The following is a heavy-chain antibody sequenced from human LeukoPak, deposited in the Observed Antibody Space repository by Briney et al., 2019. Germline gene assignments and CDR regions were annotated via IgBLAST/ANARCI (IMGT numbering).Heavy chain of an antibody. CDR3: AGRTIAARQALDY. V-gene: IGHV4-59*01. D-gene: IGHD6-6*01. CDR2: IYYSGST. Sequence: TSETLSLTCTVSGGSISSYYWSWIRQPPGKGLEWIGHIYYSGSTNYNPSLKSRVTISVDTSKNQFSLKLSSVTAADTAVYYCAGRTIAARQALDYWGQGTLVTVSS. J-gene: IGHJ4*02. CDR1: GGSISSYY.